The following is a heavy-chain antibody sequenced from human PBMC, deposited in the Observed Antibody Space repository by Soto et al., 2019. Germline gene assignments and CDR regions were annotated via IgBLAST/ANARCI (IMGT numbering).Heavy chain of an antibody. J-gene: IGHJ4*02. CDR1: GGSISSGGYY. D-gene: IGHD3-22*01. CDR3: ARTRRPLGRSSGSYYFDY. V-gene: IGHV4-31*03. Sequence: ASETLSLTCTVSGGSISSGGYYWSWIRQHPGKGLEWIGYICYSGSTYYNPSLKSRVTISVDTSKGQFSLKLSSVTAADTAVYYCARTRRPLGRSSGSYYFDYWGQGTLVTVSS. CDR2: ICYSGST.